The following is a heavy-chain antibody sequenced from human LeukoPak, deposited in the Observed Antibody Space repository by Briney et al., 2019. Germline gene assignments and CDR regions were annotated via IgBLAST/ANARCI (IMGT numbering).Heavy chain of an antibody. Sequence: GASVKVSCKASGGTFSSYAISWVRQAPGQGLEWMGRIIPILGIANYAQKFQGRVTITADKSTSTAYMELSRLRSDDTAVYYCARDLGVYAAGTTTRRLCGWFDPWGQGTLVTVSS. J-gene: IGHJ5*02. D-gene: IGHD6-13*01. CDR3: ARDLGVYAAGTTTRRLCGWFDP. CDR1: GGTFSSYA. V-gene: IGHV1-69*04. CDR2: IIPILGIA.